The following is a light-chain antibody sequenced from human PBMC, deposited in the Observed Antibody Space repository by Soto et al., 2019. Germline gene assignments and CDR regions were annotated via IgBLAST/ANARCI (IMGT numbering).Light chain of an antibody. CDR2: EVS. J-gene: IGLJ1*01. CDR3: CSYAGSGTYV. Sequence: QSVLTQPASVSGSPGQSITISCTGTSSDVGRYNLFSWYQQHPAKASKLMIYEVSERPSGVSNRFSGSKSGNTASLTNSGLQAEDEADYYCCSYAGSGTYVFGTGTKLTVL. V-gene: IGLV2-23*02. CDR1: SSDVGRYNL.